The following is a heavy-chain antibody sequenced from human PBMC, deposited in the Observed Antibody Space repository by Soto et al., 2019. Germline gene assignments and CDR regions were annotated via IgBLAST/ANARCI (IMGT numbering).Heavy chain of an antibody. D-gene: IGHD3-3*01. CDR2: TYYRSKWYY. Sequence: PSQTLSLTCDISGDSVSRNSAAWNWIRPSPSRGLEWLGRTYYRSKWYYDYAVSVKSRITINPDTSKNQFSLHLNSVTPEDTAVYYCARDGGTGDDFWDYWGQGTLVTVSS. V-gene: IGHV6-1*01. J-gene: IGHJ4*02. CDR3: ARDGGTGDDFWDY. CDR1: GDSVSRNSAA.